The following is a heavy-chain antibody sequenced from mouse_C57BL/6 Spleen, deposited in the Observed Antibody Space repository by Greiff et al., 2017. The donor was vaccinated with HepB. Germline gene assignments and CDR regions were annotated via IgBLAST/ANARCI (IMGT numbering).Heavy chain of an antibody. CDR2: ISYDGSN. CDR1: GYSITSGYY. Sequence: EVKLEESGPGLVKPSQSLSLTCSVTGYSITSGYYWNWIRQFPGNKLEWMGYISYDGSNNYNPSLKNRISITRDTSKNQFFLKLNSVTTEDTATYYCASLWSFAYWGQGTLVTVSA. CDR3: ASLWSFAY. V-gene: IGHV3-6*01. D-gene: IGHD1-1*02. J-gene: IGHJ3*01.